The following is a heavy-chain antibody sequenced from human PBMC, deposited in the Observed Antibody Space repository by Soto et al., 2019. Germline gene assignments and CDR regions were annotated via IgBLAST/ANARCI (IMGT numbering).Heavy chain of an antibody. CDR2: ISAYNGNT. D-gene: IGHD6-6*01. CDR3: ARDEDSSSPEYYYYYYGMDV. CDR1: GYTFTSYG. V-gene: IGHV1-18*04. J-gene: IGHJ6*02. Sequence: ASVKVSCKASGYTFTSYGISWVRQAPGQGLEWMGWISAYNGNTNYAQKLQGRVTMTPDTSTSTAYMELRSLRSDDTAVYYCARDEDSSSPEYYYYYYGMDVWGQGTTVTVSS.